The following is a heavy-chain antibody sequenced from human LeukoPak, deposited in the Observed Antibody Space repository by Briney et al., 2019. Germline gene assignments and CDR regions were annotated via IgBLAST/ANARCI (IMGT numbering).Heavy chain of an antibody. D-gene: IGHD3-22*01. J-gene: IGHJ3*02. Sequence: ASVKVSCKASGYTFTSYNINWVRQATGQGLEWMGWMNPNSPNTGYAQKFQGKVIITRNTSISTAYMELSSLSSEDTAVYYCTTDPVRITMIVVANGFDIWGQGTMVTVSS. CDR1: GYTFTSYN. CDR3: TTDPVRITMIVVANGFDI. CDR2: MNPNSPNT. V-gene: IGHV1-8*03.